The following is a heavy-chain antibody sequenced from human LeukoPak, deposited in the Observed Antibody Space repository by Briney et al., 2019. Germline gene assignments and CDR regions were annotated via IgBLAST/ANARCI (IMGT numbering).Heavy chain of an antibody. Sequence: SVKVSCKASGGTFSSYAISWVRQAPGQGLEWMGGIIPIFGTANYAQKFQGRVTITTDESTSTAYMELSSLRSEDTAVYYCASTPTGYCSSTSCLNWFDPWGQGTLVTVSS. CDR1: GGTFSSYA. CDR3: ASTPTGYCSSTSCLNWFDP. D-gene: IGHD2-2*01. CDR2: IIPIFGTA. J-gene: IGHJ5*02. V-gene: IGHV1-69*05.